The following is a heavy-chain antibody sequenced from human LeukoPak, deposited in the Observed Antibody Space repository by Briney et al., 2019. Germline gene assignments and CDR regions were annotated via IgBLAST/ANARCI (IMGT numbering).Heavy chain of an antibody. CDR1: GFTFSSYA. V-gene: IGHV3-23*01. CDR2: ISGSGGST. CDR3: ARNDIFGVLPEF. J-gene: IGHJ4*02. D-gene: IGHD3-3*02. Sequence: PGGSLRLSCAASGFTFSSYAMSWVRQAPGRGLEWVSAISGSGGSTYYADSVKGRFTISRDNSKNTLYLQMNSLRAEDTAVYYCARNDIFGVLPEFWGMGTLVSVTS.